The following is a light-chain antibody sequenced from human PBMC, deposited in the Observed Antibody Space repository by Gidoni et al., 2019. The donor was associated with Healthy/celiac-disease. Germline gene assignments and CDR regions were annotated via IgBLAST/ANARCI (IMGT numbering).Light chain of an antibody. J-gene: IGKJ4*01. Sequence: PAFRSSSVVDRVTLSCRASHSVSSYLTWYQQKPGQAPKLLIYAASSWHTGVPSRFSGSGSGTDFTLTISSLEPEDFAAYYCQQRYTSPLTFGGGTKVEI. CDR3: QQRYTSPLT. V-gene: IGKV1-39*01. CDR1: HSVSSY. CDR2: AAS.